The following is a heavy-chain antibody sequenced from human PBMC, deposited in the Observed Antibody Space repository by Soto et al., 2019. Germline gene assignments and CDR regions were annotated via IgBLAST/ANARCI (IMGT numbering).Heavy chain of an antibody. CDR3: AFLDTVISFDH. Sequence: SLRLSCAASGFTFSSYSMHWVRQAPGKGLEWVAVISYDGSNKYYADSVKGRFTISRDNSKNTLFLQMNSLRPEDTAVYYCAFLDTVISFDHWGQGTLVTVSS. CDR1: GFTFSSYS. J-gene: IGHJ4*02. CDR2: ISYDGSNK. D-gene: IGHD4-17*01. V-gene: IGHV3-30-3*01.